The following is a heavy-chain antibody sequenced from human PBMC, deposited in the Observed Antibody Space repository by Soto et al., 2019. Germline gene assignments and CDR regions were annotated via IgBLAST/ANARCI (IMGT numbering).Heavy chain of an antibody. Sequence: GGSLRLSCAASGFTFSDYYMSWIRQAPGKGLEWVSLISATGGGTYYADSVKGRFTISRDNSHNTLYLQVHSLTAEDTAVYYCAKDRRAGGNSAFYFDFWGQGAQVTVSS. D-gene: IGHD3-16*01. CDR1: GFTFSDYY. V-gene: IGHV3-23*01. J-gene: IGHJ4*02. CDR3: AKDRRAGGNSAFYFDF. CDR2: ISATGGGT.